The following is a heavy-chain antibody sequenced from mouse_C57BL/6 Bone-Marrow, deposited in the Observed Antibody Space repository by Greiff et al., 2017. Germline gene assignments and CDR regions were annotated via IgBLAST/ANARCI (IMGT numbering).Heavy chain of an antibody. J-gene: IGHJ1*03. V-gene: IGHV5-17*01. D-gene: IGHD1-1*02. CDR2: ISSGSSTI. Sequence: EVQVVESGGGLVKPGGSLKLSCAASGFTFSDYGMHWVRQAPEKGLEWVAYISSGSSTIYYADTVQGRFTISRDNAKNTLFLQMTGLRSGDTAMYYCARGGCGGSYRYFDVWGTGTTVTVSA. CDR3: ARGGCGGSYRYFDV. CDR1: GFTFSDYG.